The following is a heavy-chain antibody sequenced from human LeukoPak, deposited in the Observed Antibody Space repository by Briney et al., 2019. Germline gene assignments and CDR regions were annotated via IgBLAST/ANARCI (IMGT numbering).Heavy chain of an antibody. D-gene: IGHD4-11*01. CDR1: GGSISSYY. J-gene: IGHJ6*03. CDR3: ARLQRHYYYYMDV. Sequence: SETLSLTCTVSGGSISSYYWSWIRQPPGKGLEWIGYVYTSGSTNYNPSLKSRVTISVDTSKNQFSLKLSSVTAADTAVYYCARLQRHYYYYMDVWGKGTTVTVSS. V-gene: IGHV4-4*09. CDR2: VYTSGST.